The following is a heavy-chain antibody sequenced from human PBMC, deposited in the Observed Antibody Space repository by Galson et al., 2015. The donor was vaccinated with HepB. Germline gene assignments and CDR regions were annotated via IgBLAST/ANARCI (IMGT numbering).Heavy chain of an antibody. CDR2: IYSGGST. Sequence: SLRLSCAASGFTVSSNYMSWVRQAPGKGLEWVSVIYSGGSTYYADSVKGRFTISRDNSKNTLYLQMNSLRAEDTAVYYCVKGYSYGSGTYYKNLGCYSDYWGQGTLVTVSS. CDR3: VKGYSYGSGTYYKNLGCYSDY. J-gene: IGHJ4*02. V-gene: IGHV3-53*05. D-gene: IGHD3-10*01. CDR1: GFTVSSNY.